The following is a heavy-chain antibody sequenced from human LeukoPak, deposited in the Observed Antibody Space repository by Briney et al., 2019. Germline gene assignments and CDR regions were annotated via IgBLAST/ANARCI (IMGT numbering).Heavy chain of an antibody. Sequence: ASVKVSCKASGYTFTDSYMHWVRQAPGQGLEWMGWINSNSGGTNFAQKFQGRVTMTRDTSISTAYMELSRLRYDDTAVYYCARPSTTVTTPVDYWGQGTLVTVSS. CDR3: ARPSTTVTTPVDY. V-gene: IGHV1-2*02. CDR1: GYTFTDSY. J-gene: IGHJ4*02. CDR2: INSNSGGT. D-gene: IGHD4-17*01.